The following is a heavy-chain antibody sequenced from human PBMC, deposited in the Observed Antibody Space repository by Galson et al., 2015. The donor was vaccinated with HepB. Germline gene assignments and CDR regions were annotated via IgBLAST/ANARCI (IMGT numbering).Heavy chain of an antibody. V-gene: IGHV3-30-3*01. CDR2: ISYDGSNK. J-gene: IGHJ3*02. D-gene: IGHD1-26*01. Sequence: SLRLSCAASGFTFSSYAMHWVRQAPGKGLEWVAVISYDGSNKYYADSVKGRFTISRDNSKNTLYLQMNSLRAEDTAVYYCARDYYHAFDIWGQGTMVTVSS. CDR1: GFTFSSYA. CDR3: ARDYYHAFDI.